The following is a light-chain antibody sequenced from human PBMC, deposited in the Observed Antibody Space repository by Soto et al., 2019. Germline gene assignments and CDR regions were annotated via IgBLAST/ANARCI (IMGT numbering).Light chain of an antibody. Sequence: DIQMTQSPSSLSASVGDRVTITCRASQSISSYLNWYQQKPGKAPKLLIYAASSLQSGVPSRFSGSGSGTDFTLTISSLKPEDCATYYCQQLNSYPWTFGQGTKVDIK. V-gene: IGKV1-39*01. CDR3: QQLNSYPWT. CDR1: QSISSY. CDR2: AAS. J-gene: IGKJ1*01.